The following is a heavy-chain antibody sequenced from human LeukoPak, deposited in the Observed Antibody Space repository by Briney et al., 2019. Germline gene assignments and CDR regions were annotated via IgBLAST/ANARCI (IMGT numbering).Heavy chain of an antibody. D-gene: IGHD3-3*01. J-gene: IGHJ4*02. CDR3: ARDASAYY. Sequence: GGSLRLSCVAPGLTLSNYWMSWVRQAPGKGLEWVATIKPDGSEKYYVDSVKGRLTISRDNAKRSLFLQMDSLRAEDTAVYYCARDASAYYWGQGTLVTVSS. CDR2: IKPDGSEK. CDR1: GLTLSNYW. V-gene: IGHV3-7*01.